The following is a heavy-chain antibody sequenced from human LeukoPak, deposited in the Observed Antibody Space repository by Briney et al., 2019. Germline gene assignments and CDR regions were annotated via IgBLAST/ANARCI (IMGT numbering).Heavy chain of an antibody. Sequence: PSETLSLTCTVSGGSISSYYWSWIRQPAGKGLEWLGRICISGSTNYNPSLKSRVTMSVDTSKSQFSLKLSSVPAADTAVYYCARASHDYGDYSHFDYWGQGTLVTVSS. CDR2: ICISGST. CDR3: ARASHDYGDYSHFDY. J-gene: IGHJ4*02. CDR1: GGSISSYY. V-gene: IGHV4-4*07. D-gene: IGHD4-17*01.